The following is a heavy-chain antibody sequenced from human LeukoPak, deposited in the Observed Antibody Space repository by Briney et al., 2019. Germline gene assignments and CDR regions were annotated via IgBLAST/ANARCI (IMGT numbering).Heavy chain of an antibody. CDR1: GFTFSSYW. Sequence: GGSLRLSCAASGFTFSSYWMHWVRQAPGKGLVWVSRINSDGSSTSYADSVKGRFTISKDNAKNTLYLQMNSLRAEDTAVYYCARGRQLVVVAAHNWFDPWGQGTLVTVSS. CDR3: ARGRQLVVVAAHNWFDP. V-gene: IGHV3-74*01. J-gene: IGHJ5*02. D-gene: IGHD2-15*01. CDR2: INSDGSST.